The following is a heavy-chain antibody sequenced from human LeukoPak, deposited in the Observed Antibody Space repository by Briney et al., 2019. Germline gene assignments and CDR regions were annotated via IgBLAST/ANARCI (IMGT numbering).Heavy chain of an antibody. CDR2: IKEDGSEK. V-gene: IGHV3-7*01. J-gene: IGHJ5*02. Sequence: GGFLRLSCAASGFTLSNYWMSWVRQAPGEGPEWVANIKEDGSEKYYMDSVKGRFTISRDNAKNSLYPEMNSLRAEDTAVYYCARHPVNSGYYYAPWGQGTLVTVSS. CDR1: GFTLSNYW. CDR3: ARHPVNSGYYYAP. D-gene: IGHD3-22*01.